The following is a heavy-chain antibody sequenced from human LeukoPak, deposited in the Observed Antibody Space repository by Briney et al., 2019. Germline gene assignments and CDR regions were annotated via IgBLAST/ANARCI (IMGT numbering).Heavy chain of an antibody. CDR3: AKYSHSSGPRSFDY. CDR1: GFTFSRSW. J-gene: IGHJ4*02. D-gene: IGHD3-22*01. Sequence: PGGSLRLSCAASGFTFSRSWMSWVRQAPGKGLEWVANIKQDGSEKNYVDSVKGRFTISRDNSKNTLYLQMNSLRAEDTAIYYCAKYSHSSGPRSFDYWGQGTLVTVSS. V-gene: IGHV3-7*05. CDR2: IKQDGSEK.